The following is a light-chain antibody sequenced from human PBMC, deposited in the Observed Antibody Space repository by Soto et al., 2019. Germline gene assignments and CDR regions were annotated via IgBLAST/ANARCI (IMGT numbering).Light chain of an antibody. CDR3: QQYYSFPVT. J-gene: IGKJ4*01. CDR1: QHISSY. V-gene: IGKV1-8*01. Sequence: IQMTQSPSSLSASVGDRVTITCRASQHISSYLAWYQQRPGKAPQLLIYAASTLHTAVPSRFGGSGSGTNFTLTISCLQSVDFAVYYCQQYYSFPVTFGGGTKVDIK. CDR2: AAS.